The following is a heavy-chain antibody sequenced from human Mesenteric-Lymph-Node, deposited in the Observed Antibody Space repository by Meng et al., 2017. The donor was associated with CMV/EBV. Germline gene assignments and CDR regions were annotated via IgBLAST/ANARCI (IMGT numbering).Heavy chain of an antibody. V-gene: IGHV3-23*01. Sequence: GESLKISCAASGFTFSSYAMSWVRQAPGKGLEWVSAISGSGGSTYYADSVKGRFTISRDNSKNTLYLQMNSLRAEDTAVYYCARYSNYVARNYYYGMDVWGQGTTVTVSS. J-gene: IGHJ6*02. CDR2: ISGSGGST. CDR3: ARYSNYVARNYYYGMDV. CDR1: GFTFSSYA. D-gene: IGHD4-11*01.